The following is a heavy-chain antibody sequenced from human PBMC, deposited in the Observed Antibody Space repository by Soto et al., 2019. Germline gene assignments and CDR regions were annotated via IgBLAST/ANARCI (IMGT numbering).Heavy chain of an antibody. CDR1: GFTFSNYV. Sequence: GGSLRLSCAASGFTFSNYVIHWVRQAPGQGLEWVALISHDGNNKQYGDSVTGRFTISRDNSKNTLSLQMDTLRAEDTAVYYCAREDESSGYAGTFHHWGQGTRVTVSS. D-gene: IGHD3-22*01. J-gene: IGHJ1*01. CDR2: ISHDGNNK. CDR3: AREDESSGYAGTFHH. V-gene: IGHV3-30-3*01.